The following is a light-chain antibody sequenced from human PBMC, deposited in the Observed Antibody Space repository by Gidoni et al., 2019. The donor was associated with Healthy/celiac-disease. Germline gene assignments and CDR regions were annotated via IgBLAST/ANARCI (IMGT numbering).Light chain of an antibody. CDR2: DAS. J-gene: IGKJ4*01. CDR3: QQDT. Sequence: DIQLTQSPSSLSASVGDRVTITCQARQDISNYLNWYQQKPGKAPKLLIYDASNLETGVPSRFSGSGSGTDFTFTISSLQPEDIATYYCQQDTFGGGTKVEIK. V-gene: IGKV1-33*01. CDR1: QDISNY.